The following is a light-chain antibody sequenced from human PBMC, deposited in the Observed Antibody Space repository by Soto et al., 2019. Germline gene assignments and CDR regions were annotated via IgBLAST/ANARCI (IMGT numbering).Light chain of an antibody. V-gene: IGKV3-15*01. CDR1: QSVSSN. J-gene: IGKJ4*01. CDR3: QQYKNWPPLT. CDR2: GAF. Sequence: EIVMTQSPATLSVSPGERATLSCRASQSVSSNLAWYQQKPGQAPRLLSYGAFTRATGIPARFSGSGSGTEFTLTISSLQSEDFAVYYCQQYKNWPPLTFGGGTKVEIK.